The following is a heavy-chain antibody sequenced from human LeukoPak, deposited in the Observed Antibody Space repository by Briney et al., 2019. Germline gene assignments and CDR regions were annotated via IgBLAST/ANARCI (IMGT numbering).Heavy chain of an antibody. CDR1: GGSISSYY. V-gene: IGHV4-59*01. D-gene: IGHD3-10*01. CDR3: ARDSPYGSGSYYNGADYYYYYMDV. Sequence: SETLSLTCTVSGGSISSYYWSWIRQPPGKGLEGSGYIYYSGSTNYNPSLKSRVTISVDTSKNQFSLKLSSVTAADTAVYYCARDSPYGSGSYYNGADYYYYYMDVWGKGTTVTVSS. CDR2: IYYSGST. J-gene: IGHJ6*03.